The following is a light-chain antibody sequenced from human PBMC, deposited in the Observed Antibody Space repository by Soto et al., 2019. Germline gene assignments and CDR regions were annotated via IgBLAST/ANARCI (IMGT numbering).Light chain of an antibody. Sequence: EIVMTQSPATLSSFPGDRVTLSCRASQAVNTRLAWYQHKPGQAPRLLIYLASNRAAGVPARFSGSESGTDVTLTISDVEPEDFAVYYCHQRQSWPRTFGQGTKVDIK. V-gene: IGKV3-11*01. CDR3: HQRQSWPRT. CDR1: QAVNTR. CDR2: LAS. J-gene: IGKJ1*01.